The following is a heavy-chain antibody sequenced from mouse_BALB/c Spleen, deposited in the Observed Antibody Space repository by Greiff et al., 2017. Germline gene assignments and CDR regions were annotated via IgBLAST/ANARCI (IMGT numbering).Heavy chain of an antibody. V-gene: IGHV7-3*02. J-gene: IGHJ2*01. Sequence: EVHLVESGGGLVQPGGSLRLSCATSGFTFTDYYMSWVRQPPGKALEWLGFIRNKANGYTTEYSASVKGRFTISRDNSQSILYLQMNTLRAEDSATYYCARGGGYDGGDYWGQGTTLTVSS. CDR1: GFTFTDYY. CDR2: IRNKANGYTT. CDR3: ARGGGYDGGDY. D-gene: IGHD2-2*01.